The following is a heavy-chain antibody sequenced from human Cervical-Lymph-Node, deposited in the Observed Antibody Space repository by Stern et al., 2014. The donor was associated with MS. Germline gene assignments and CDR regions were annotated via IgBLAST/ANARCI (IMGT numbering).Heavy chain of an antibody. D-gene: IGHD1-26*01. Sequence: QVQLAQSGGGVVQPGRSLRLSCAASGFAFRRYALHLVRQAPGKGLEWVALISYDGRDKYYTDSVKGRFTVSRDNSNNTVDLEMNSLRLEDTAVYYCAKGGSGSYLDWGQGSLVTVSS. CDR2: ISYDGRDK. J-gene: IGHJ4*02. V-gene: IGHV3-30*04. CDR3: AKGGSGSYLD. CDR1: GFAFRRYA.